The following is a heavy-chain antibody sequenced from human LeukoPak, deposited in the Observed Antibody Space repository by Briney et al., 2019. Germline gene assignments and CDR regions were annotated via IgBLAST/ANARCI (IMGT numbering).Heavy chain of an antibody. Sequence: GESLKISCKGSGYTFTSYWIGWVRQMPGKGLEWMGILHPGDSDTRYSPSFQGQVTISADKSISTAYLQWSSLKASDTAMYYCARLDDSSGYYSHFEYWGQGTLVTVSS. V-gene: IGHV5-51*01. CDR3: ARLDDSSGYYSHFEY. CDR2: LHPGDSDT. J-gene: IGHJ4*02. CDR1: GYTFTSYW. D-gene: IGHD3-22*01.